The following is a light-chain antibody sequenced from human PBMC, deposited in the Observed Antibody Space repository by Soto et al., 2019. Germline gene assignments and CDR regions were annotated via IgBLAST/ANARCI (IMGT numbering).Light chain of an antibody. J-gene: IGKJ4*01. CDR1: QSVSRYY. V-gene: IGKV3D-7*01. Sequence: TVLTQSPATLSLSPGERATLSCRASQSVSRYYLSWYQQKPGQAPRLLIYGASTRATGIPARFSGSGSGTDFTRTSASVQLEQFAVYCCQQALSFGGGTRVEI. CDR3: QQALS. CDR2: GAS.